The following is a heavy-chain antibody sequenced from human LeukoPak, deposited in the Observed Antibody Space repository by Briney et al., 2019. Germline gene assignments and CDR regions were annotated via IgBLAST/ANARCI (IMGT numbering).Heavy chain of an antibody. D-gene: IGHD2-2*03. V-gene: IGHV3-21*01. CDR1: GFTFRSYS. CDR3: ARVDFDY. Sequence: GGCLRLSCAASGFTFRSYSKNWVRQARGKGLEWVSSIRSSSSYIYYADSVKGRFTISRDNAKNSLYLQMNSLRAEDTAVNYCARVDFDYWGQGTLVTVSS. CDR2: IRSSSSYI. J-gene: IGHJ4*02.